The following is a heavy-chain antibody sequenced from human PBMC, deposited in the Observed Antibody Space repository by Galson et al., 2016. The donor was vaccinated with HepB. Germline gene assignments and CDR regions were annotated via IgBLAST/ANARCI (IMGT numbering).Heavy chain of an antibody. CDR1: GYTFTTSD. J-gene: IGHJ4*02. Sequence: QSGAEVKKPGESLKISCKASGYTFTTSDINWVRQANGQGLEWMGWMSPKSGNSGYAQKFKGRLSMTRNTSVTTAYMELSSLRSDDTAVYYCTRGRGFPERFEFWGQGSLVTVSS. CDR3: TRGRGFPERFEF. D-gene: IGHD1-14*01. V-gene: IGHV1-8*01. CDR2: MSPKSGNS.